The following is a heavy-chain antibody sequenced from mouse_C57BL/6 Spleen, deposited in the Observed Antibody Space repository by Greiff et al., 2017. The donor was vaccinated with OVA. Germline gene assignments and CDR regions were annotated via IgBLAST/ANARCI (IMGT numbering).Heavy chain of an antibody. CDR3: TSHYGNYAGY. J-gene: IGHJ2*01. V-gene: IGHV1-15*01. CDR2: IDPETGGT. D-gene: IGHD2-1*01. Sequence: QVQLQQSGAELVRPGASVTLSCKASGYTFTDYEMHWVKQTPVHGLEWIGAIDPETGGTAYNQKFKGKAILTADKSYSTAYMELRSLTSEDSAVYYCTSHYGNYAGYWGQGTTLTVSS. CDR1: GYTFTDYE.